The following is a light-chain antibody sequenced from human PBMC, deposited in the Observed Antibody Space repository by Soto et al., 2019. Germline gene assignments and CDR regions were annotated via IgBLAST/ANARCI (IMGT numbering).Light chain of an antibody. V-gene: IGLV2-14*03. Sequence: QSALTQPASVSGSPGQSITISCTGTSSDVGGYNYVSWYQQHPGKAPKLMIYDVSNRPSGVSNSFSGSKSGNTASLTISGVQAEDEADYYCSSYTSSTTLVVFGGGTKLTVL. J-gene: IGLJ2*01. CDR2: DVS. CDR3: SSYTSSTTLVV. CDR1: SSDVGGYNY.